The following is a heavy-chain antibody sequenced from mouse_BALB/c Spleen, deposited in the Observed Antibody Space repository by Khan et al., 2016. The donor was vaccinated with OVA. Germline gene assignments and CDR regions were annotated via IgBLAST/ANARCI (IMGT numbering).Heavy chain of an antibody. D-gene: IGHD2-1*01. V-gene: IGHV1-7*01. CDR3: ARRGVYGIFAY. CDR1: GYTFTTYW. CDR2: INPSTGYT. Sequence: VQLQQSGAELAKPGASVKMSCKASGYTFTTYWMHWVKQRPGQGPDWIGYINPSTGYTEYNQKFKDKATLIADKSSSTAYMQLNSLTSEDSAVYYCARRGVYGIFAYWGQGTLVTVSA. J-gene: IGHJ3*01.